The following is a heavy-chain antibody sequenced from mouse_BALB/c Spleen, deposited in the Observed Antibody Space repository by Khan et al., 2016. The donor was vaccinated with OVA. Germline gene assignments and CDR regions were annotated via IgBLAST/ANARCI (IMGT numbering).Heavy chain of an antibody. J-gene: IGHJ4*01. CDR3: ARQPYYHYNIMDY. CDR2: IWSDGST. Sequence: QMQLEESGPGLVAPSQSLSITCTISGFSLTNYGVHWVRQPPGKGLEWLVVIWSDGSTTYNSALKSRLTISKDKSKSTVFFKMNSLQTDDTAVYVCARQPYYHYNIMDYWGQGTSVTVSS. D-gene: IGHD2-10*01. V-gene: IGHV2-6-1*01. CDR1: GFSLTNYG.